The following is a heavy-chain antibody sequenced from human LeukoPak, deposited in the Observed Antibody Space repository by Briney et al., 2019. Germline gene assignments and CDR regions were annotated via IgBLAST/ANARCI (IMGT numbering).Heavy chain of an antibody. CDR2: ISSSSSYI. V-gene: IGHV3-21*01. D-gene: IGHD5-12*01. CDR1: GFTFSSYS. Sequence: GSLRLSCAASGFTFSSYSMNWVRQAPGKGLEWVSSISSSSSYIYYADSVKGRFTISRDNAKNSLYLQMNSLRAEDTAVYYCAREWGYSGYDWEPFDYWGQGTLVTVSS. CDR3: AREWGYSGYDWEPFDY. J-gene: IGHJ4*02.